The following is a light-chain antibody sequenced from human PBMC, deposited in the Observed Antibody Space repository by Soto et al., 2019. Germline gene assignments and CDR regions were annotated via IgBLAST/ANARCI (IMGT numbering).Light chain of an antibody. CDR1: QSVSSN. CDR2: GAS. Sequence: EILMTQSPATLSVSPGERASLSCRASQSVSSNLAWYQYTPGQAPRLLIYGASTRATGIPARFSGSGSGTEFTLTISSLQSEDFAVYYCQQYNNWPPWTFGQGTKVDIK. CDR3: QQYNNWPPWT. V-gene: IGKV3-15*01. J-gene: IGKJ1*01.